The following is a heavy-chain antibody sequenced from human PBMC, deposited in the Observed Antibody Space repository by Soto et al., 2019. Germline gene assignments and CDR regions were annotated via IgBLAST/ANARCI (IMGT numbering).Heavy chain of an antibody. J-gene: IGHJ6*02. CDR2: IYPGDSDT. V-gene: IGHV5-51*01. CDR1: GYSFTSYW. CDR3: ARHVRYSSGWPNYYYSGMDV. Sequence: GESLKISCKGSGYSFTSYWIGWVRQMPGKGLEWMGIIYPGDSDTRYSPSFQGQVTISADKSISTAYLQWSSLKASDTAMYYCARHVRYSSGWPNYYYSGMDVWGQGTTVTVSS. D-gene: IGHD6-19*01.